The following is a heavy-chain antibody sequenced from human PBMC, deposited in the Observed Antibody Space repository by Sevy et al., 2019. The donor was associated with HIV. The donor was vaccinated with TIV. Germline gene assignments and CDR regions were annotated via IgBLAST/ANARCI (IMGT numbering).Heavy chain of an antibody. CDR2: IGAYNRNR. V-gene: IGHV1-18*01. CDR1: GYTFASEG. J-gene: IGHJ4*02. D-gene: IGHD3-10*01. Sequence: ASVKVSCKASGYTFASEGISWVRQAPGQGLEWMGWIGAYNRNRNSAQKFQTRVTLTIDRSTSIAFMELRGLRSDDTAMYYCARVPTYYYGSATYFESWGQGTLVTVSS. CDR3: ARVPTYYYGSATYFES.